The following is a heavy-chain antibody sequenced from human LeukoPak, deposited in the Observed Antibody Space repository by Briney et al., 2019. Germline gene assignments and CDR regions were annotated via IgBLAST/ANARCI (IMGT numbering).Heavy chain of an antibody. CDR2: IYTRGST. D-gene: IGHD1-26*01. CDR1: GGSISGGSYY. CDR3: ARARYREINYAYAGGFYYMDV. V-gene: IGHV4-61*02. J-gene: IGHJ6*03. Sequence: PSETLSLTCSVSGGSISGGSYYWSWIRQPAGKGLEWIGRIYTRGSTNYNPSLKSRVTISVDTSKNQFSLKLTSVTAADTAVYYCARARYREINYAYAGGFYYMDVWGKGTTVTVSS.